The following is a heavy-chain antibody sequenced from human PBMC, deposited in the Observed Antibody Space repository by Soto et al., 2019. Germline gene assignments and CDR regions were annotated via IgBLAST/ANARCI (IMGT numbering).Heavy chain of an antibody. D-gene: IGHD6-19*01. CDR1: GYSVTSSW. J-gene: IGHJ4*02. CDR2: IYPGDSDT. CDR3: ATRGSGWYYFDY. Sequence: RGESLQISGKGSGYSVTSSWIGWVRQMPGKGLEWMGIIYPGDSDTRYSPSFQGQVTISADKSISTAYLQWSSLKASDTAMYYCATRGSGWYYFDYWGQGTLVTVSS. V-gene: IGHV5-51*01.